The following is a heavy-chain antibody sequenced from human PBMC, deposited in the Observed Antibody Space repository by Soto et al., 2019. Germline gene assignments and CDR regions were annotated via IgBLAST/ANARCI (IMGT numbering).Heavy chain of an antibody. CDR2: ITGSSTTK. CDR1: GFSITSYE. J-gene: IGHJ4*02. D-gene: IGHD7-27*01. CDR3: ARDGDGYFDY. Sequence: ESGGDLVQPGGSLRLSCAASGFSITSYEMDWVRQAPGKGLEWVSHITGSSTTKNYADSVKGRFTISRDNSKNTLYLQMNSLRAEDTAVYYCARDGDGYFDYWGQGTLVTVSS. V-gene: IGHV3-48*03.